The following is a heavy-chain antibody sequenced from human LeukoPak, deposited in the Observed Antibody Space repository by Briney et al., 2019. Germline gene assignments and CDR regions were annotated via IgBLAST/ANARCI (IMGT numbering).Heavy chain of an antibody. CDR3: ARDLWFGEVGCGMDV. CDR2: IYYSGST. D-gene: IGHD3-10*01. Sequence: SETLSLTCAVSGGSISRGGYSWNWIRQHPGKGLEWIGYIYYSGSTYYNPSLKSRVTISVDTSKNQFSLKLSSVTAADTAVYYCARDLWFGEVGCGMDVWGQGTTVTVSS. V-gene: IGHV4-31*11. CDR1: GGSISRGGYS. J-gene: IGHJ6*02.